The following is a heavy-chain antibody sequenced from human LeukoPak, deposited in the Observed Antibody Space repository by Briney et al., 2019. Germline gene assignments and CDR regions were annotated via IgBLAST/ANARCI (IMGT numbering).Heavy chain of an antibody. Sequence: ASVKVSCKASGYTFTSYGISWVRQAPGQGLEWMGWISAYNGNTNYAQKLQGRVTMTTDTSTSTAYMELRSLRSDDTAVYYCARVYYDSSGYYYYYGMDVWGQGTTVTVSS. CDR3: ARVYYDSSGYYYYYGMDV. V-gene: IGHV1-18*01. CDR2: ISAYNGNT. CDR1: GYTFTSYG. J-gene: IGHJ6*02. D-gene: IGHD3-22*01.